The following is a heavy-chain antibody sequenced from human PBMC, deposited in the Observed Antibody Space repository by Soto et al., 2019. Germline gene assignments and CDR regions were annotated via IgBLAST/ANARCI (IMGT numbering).Heavy chain of an antibody. CDR1: GFTFNTYG. V-gene: IGHV3-30*03. CDR2: ISYDGTNK. Sequence: GGSLRLSCAASGFTFNTYGIHWVRQAPGKGLEWVAVISYDGTNKNYADSVKGRFTISRDNSKNTLYLQMNNLRAEDMAVYYCARGPTFSTSPPSDYWGQGTLVTVSS. CDR3: ARGPTFSTSPPSDY. J-gene: IGHJ4*02. D-gene: IGHD6-6*01.